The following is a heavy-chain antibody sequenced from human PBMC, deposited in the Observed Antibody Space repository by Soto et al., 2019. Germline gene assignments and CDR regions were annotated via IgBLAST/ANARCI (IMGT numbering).Heavy chain of an antibody. CDR3: ARDGPNVYFDY. Sequence: GGSLRLSCAASGFTFSSYGMHWVRQAPGKGLEWVAVIWYDGSNKYYADSVKGRFTISRDNSKNTLYLQMNSLRAEDTAVYYCARDGPNVYFDYWGQGTLVTVSS. V-gene: IGHV3-33*01. J-gene: IGHJ4*02. CDR1: GFTFSSYG. CDR2: IWYDGSNK.